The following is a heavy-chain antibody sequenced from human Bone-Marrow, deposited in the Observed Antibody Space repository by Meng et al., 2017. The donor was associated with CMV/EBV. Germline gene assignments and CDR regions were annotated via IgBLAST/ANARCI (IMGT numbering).Heavy chain of an antibody. CDR1: GFTFDDYA. V-gene: IGHV3-9*01. J-gene: IGHJ6*01. CDR3: ARYSVVVVPPNYYYYGIDV. D-gene: IGHD2-2*01. CDR2: ISWNSGSI. Sequence: SLKISCASSGFTFDDYAMHWVRQAPGKGLEWVSGISWNSGSIGYADSVKGRFTISRYNAKNTLYLQMNSLRAEDTAVYYCARYSVVVVPPNYYYYGIDVWRQGTTVTVSS.